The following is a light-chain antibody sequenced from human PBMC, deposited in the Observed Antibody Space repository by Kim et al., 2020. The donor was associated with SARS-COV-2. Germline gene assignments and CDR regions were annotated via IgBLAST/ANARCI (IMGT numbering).Light chain of an antibody. V-gene: IGKV1-5*01. Sequence: DIQMTQSPSTLSASVGERVTITCRASQTLSGRLAWYQQKPGKAPNLLIYDASTLESGVPSRFSGSGSGTEVTLTISSLQPDDFATYYCQQYDSFPYTFGQGTKLE. CDR1: QTLSGR. J-gene: IGKJ2*01. CDR2: DAS. CDR3: QQYDSFPYT.